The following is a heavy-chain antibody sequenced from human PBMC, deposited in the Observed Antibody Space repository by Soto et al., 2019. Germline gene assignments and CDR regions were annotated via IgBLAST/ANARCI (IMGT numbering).Heavy chain of an antibody. Sequence: QVQLVQSGAEVRKPGASVKVSCKASGYTFTSYDINWVRQATRQGLEYLGWMSPNSGNTGYVQKFQGRVTMTWDTSITTAYMELSSLRSEDTAVYFCARGVKYGAYSRWFDPWGQGTLVTVSS. CDR1: GYTFTSYD. V-gene: IGHV1-8*01. D-gene: IGHD4-17*01. CDR3: ARGVKYGAYSRWFDP. CDR2: MSPNSGNT. J-gene: IGHJ5*02.